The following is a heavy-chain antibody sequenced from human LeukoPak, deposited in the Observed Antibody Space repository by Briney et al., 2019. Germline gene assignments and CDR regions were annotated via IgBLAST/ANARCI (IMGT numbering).Heavy chain of an antibody. Sequence: GESLKISCVASGYKFTDYWIGWVRQMPGKGLEWMVMIYPGDSDTRYSPSFQGQVTISADKSISTAYLQWSSLKASDTAMYYCARLTTGYVYYDSSGSKYYFDYWGQGTLVTVSS. V-gene: IGHV5-51*01. CDR2: IYPGDSDT. J-gene: IGHJ4*02. CDR1: GYKFTDYW. D-gene: IGHD3-22*01. CDR3: ARLTTGYVYYDSSGSKYYFDY.